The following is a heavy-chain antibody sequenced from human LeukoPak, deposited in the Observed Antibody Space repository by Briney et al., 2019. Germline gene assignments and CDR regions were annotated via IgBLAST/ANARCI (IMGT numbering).Heavy chain of an antibody. CDR2: ISSNGGST. Sequence: GGSLRLSCAASGFTFSHYAMHWVRQAPGKGLEYVSAISSNGGSTYYANSVKGRFTISRDNSKNTLYLQMGSLRAEDMGVYYCARDSITVSVGAFDIWGQGTLVIVSS. V-gene: IGHV3-64*01. J-gene: IGHJ3*02. CDR3: ARDSITVSVGAFDI. CDR1: GFTFSHYA. D-gene: IGHD2-2*01.